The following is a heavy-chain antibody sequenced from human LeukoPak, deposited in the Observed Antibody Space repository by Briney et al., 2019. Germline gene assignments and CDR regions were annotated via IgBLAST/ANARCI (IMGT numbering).Heavy chain of an antibody. V-gene: IGHV3-7*01. CDR2: IKQDGSEK. CDR3: ARGQVLDY. Sequence: GGSLRLSCAASGFTFSNAWMSWVRQAPGKGLEWVANIKQDGSEKYYVDSVKGRFTISRDNAENSLYLQMNSLRADDTAVYYCARGQVLDYWGQGTLVTVSS. CDR1: GFTFSNAW. J-gene: IGHJ4*02.